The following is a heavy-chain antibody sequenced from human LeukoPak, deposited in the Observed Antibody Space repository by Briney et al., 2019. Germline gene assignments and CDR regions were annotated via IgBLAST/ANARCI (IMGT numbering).Heavy chain of an antibody. D-gene: IGHD2-21*01. CDR1: GGSVSSGNFY. CDR2: IHTSGNT. V-gene: IGHV4-61*02. J-gene: IGHJ3*02. CDR3: ARDRGGDSFDI. Sequence: SQTLSLTCTVSGGSVSSGNFYWTWIWQPARNQLEWIGRIHTSGNTNHNPSLWSRVTISTDTSKNQFSLTLNFVNAADTAVYYCARDRGGDSFDIWGQGTTVTVSS.